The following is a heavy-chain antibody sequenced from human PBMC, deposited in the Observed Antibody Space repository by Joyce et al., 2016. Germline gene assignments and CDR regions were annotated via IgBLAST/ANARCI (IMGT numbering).Heavy chain of an antibody. CDR2: INHLGGT. CDR3: ARSSGYYY. D-gene: IGHD6-19*01. Sequence: QVQLQQWGAGLLEPSETLSLTCAVYSGSFSGFYWTWIRQSPGKGLEWIGEINHLGGTKYNPSLKSRLTISIDTSKNQFSLKLSSVTAADTAVYYCARSSGYYYWGQGTLVTISS. V-gene: IGHV4-34*01. CDR1: SGSFSGFY. J-gene: IGHJ4*02.